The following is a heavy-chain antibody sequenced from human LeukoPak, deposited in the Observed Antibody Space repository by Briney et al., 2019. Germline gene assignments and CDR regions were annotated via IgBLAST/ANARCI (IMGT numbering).Heavy chain of an antibody. CDR2: IYYSGST. V-gene: IGHV4-30-4*01. J-gene: IGHJ3*02. D-gene: IGHD3-22*01. CDR3: AREVISHDAFDI. CDR1: GGSISSGDYY. Sequence: SQTLSLTCTVSGGSISSGDYYWSWIRQPPGKGLEWIGYIYYSGSTYYNPSLKSRVTISVDTSKNQSSLKLSSVTAADTAVYYCAREVISHDAFDIWGQGTMVTVSS.